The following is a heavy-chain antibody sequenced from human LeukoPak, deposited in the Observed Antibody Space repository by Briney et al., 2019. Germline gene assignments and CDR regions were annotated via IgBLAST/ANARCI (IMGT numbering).Heavy chain of an antibody. CDR2: ISDSGGST. J-gene: IGHJ6*03. CDR3: AQGAERLSRYNWNDVGYYYYYMDV. V-gene: IGHV3-23*01. Sequence: PGGSLRLSCAASGFTFSSYAMSWVRQAPGKGLEWVSVISDSGGSTYYADSVKGRFTISRDNSKNTLYLQMNSLRVEDTAVYYCAQGAERLSRYNWNDVGYYYYYMDVWGKGTTVTISS. D-gene: IGHD1-1*01. CDR1: GFTFSSYA.